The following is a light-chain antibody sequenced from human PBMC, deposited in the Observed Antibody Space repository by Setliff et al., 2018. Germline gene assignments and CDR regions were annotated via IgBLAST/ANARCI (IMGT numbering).Light chain of an antibody. Sequence: QSVLTQPPSASGTPGQRVTISCSGSSSNIGSNTVNWYQQLPGTAPKLLIYRNNQRPSGVPDRFSGSKSGTSASLAISGLQSEDEADYYCAVWDDSLNGYVFGTGTKSPS. CDR2: RNN. CDR1: SSNIGSNT. CDR3: AVWDDSLNGYV. V-gene: IGLV1-44*01. J-gene: IGLJ1*01.